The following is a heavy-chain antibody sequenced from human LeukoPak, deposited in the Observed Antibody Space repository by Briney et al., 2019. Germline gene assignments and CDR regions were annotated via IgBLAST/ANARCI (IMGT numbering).Heavy chain of an antibody. V-gene: IGHV3-21*01. CDR1: GFTFSSYS. D-gene: IGHD6-13*01. Sequence: GGSLRLSCAASGFTFSSYSMNWVRQAPGKGREWVLSISSSSSYIYYADSVKGRFTISRDNAKNSLYLQMNSLRAEDTAVYYCARGSVQAAAAGINPDYWGQGTLVTVSS. J-gene: IGHJ4*02. CDR3: ARGSVQAAAAGINPDY. CDR2: ISSSSSYI.